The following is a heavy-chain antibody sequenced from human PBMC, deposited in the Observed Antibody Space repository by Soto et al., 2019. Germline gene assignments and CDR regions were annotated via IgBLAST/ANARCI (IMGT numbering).Heavy chain of an antibody. V-gene: IGHV4-34*01. CDR1: GVCFHALY. CDR3: HGAGNLWSPYSLNL. CDR2: IDHSGST. Sequence: LSITFAASGVCFHALYSTWIPQPPGKGLEWIGKIDHSGSTNYNPSLESRVTISVDTSKKQFSLNLNSVTAADTAVYDCHGAGNLWSPYSLNLGGRGTRGTVSS. D-gene: IGHD3-3*01. J-gene: IGHJ2*01.